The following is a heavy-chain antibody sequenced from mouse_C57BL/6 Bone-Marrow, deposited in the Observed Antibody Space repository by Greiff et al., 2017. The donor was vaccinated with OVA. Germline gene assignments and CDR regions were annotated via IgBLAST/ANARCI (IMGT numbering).Heavy chain of an antibody. CDR2: INPNNGGT. Sequence: EVQLQQSGPELVKPGASVKISCKASGYTFTDYYMNWVKQSHGKSLEWIGDINPNNGGTSYNQKFKGKATLTVDKSSSTAYMELRSLTSEDSAVYYCAIYDRYYGGYFDVWGTGTTVTVSS. CDR3: AIYDRYYGGYFDV. J-gene: IGHJ1*03. V-gene: IGHV1-26*01. D-gene: IGHD2-3*01. CDR1: GYTFTDYY.